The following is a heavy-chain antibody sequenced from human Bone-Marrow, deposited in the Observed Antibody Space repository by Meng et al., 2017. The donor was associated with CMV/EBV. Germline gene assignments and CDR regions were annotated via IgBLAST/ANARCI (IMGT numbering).Heavy chain of an antibody. V-gene: IGHV3-23*01. CDR1: GFTFSSYA. D-gene: IGHD2-2*01. J-gene: IGHJ5*02. CDR3: ARGGERNVVVPAAIPDITFDP. CDR2: ISGSGGST. Sequence: GESLKISCAASGFTFSSYAMSWVRQAPGKGLEWVSAISGSGGSTYYADSVKGRFTISRDNSKNTLYLQMNSLRSDDTAVYYCARGGERNVVVPAAIPDITFDPWGQGTLVTVSS.